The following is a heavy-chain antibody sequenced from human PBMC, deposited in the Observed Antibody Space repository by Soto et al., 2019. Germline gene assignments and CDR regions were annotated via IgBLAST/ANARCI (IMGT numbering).Heavy chain of an antibody. D-gene: IGHD5-12*01. CDR1: RFAFSNAW. V-gene: IGHV3-15*01. J-gene: IGHJ4*02. CDR3: TTVGYSGYGWSFDY. CDR2: IKRETDGGTT. Sequence: GGSLRLSCAASRFAFSNAWMSWVRQAPGKGLEWVGRIKRETDGGTTDYALPVKGRFTISRDDRKDMLFLQMNSLKTEDTAVYYCTTVGYSGYGWSFDYWGQGTLVTVSS.